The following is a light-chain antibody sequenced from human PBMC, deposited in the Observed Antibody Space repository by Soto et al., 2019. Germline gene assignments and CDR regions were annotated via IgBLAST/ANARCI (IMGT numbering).Light chain of an antibody. Sequence: ETVLTQSPATLSLSPGERATLSCSASQRISSYLAWYQQKPGQAPRLLIYDASNRATGIPARFSGSGSGTDFTLTISSLEHEDFAVHYCQQRSNWHPITFGQGTRLEIK. CDR3: QQRSNWHPIT. CDR2: DAS. CDR1: QRISSY. J-gene: IGKJ5*01. V-gene: IGKV3-11*01.